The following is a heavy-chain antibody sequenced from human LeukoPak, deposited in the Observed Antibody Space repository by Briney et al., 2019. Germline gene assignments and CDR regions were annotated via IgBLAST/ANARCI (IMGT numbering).Heavy chain of an antibody. D-gene: IGHD3-10*01. Sequence: PSETLSLTCAVYGGSFSGYYWSWIRQPPGKGLEWIGEINHSGSTNYNPSLKSRVTISVDTSKNQFSLKLSSATAADTAVYYCARDRGSGSSYFDYWGQGTLVTVSS. CDR1: GGSFSGYY. J-gene: IGHJ4*02. CDR2: INHSGST. V-gene: IGHV4-34*01. CDR3: ARDRGSGSSYFDY.